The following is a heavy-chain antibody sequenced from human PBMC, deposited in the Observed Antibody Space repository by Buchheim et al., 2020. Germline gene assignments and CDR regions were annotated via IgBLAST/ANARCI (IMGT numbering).Heavy chain of an antibody. CDR1: GVAINSYY. CDR3: ARGGVIAALFDY. Sequence: QVQLQESGPGLVKPSETLSLTCSVSGVAINSYYWTWTRQPPGKGLEWIGYIYYSGSPNYNPSLKSRVTISVDTSKTQFSLKLSSVTAADTAVYYCARGGVIAALFDYWGQGTL. V-gene: IGHV4-59*01. J-gene: IGHJ4*02. CDR2: IYYSGSP. D-gene: IGHD6-13*01.